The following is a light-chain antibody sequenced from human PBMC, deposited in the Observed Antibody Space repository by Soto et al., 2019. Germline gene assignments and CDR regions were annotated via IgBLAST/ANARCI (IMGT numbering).Light chain of an antibody. CDR2: EVN. Sequence: QSVLTQPPPASGSPAQSVTISCTGTSSDVGTYNYVSWYQQHPGKAPKLMIYEVNKRPAGVPDRFSGSKSGIMASLTVSGLQAEDEADYYCSSYAGNNNLYVFGTGTKVTVL. CDR3: SSYAGNNNLYV. J-gene: IGLJ1*01. V-gene: IGLV2-8*01. CDR1: SSDVGTYNY.